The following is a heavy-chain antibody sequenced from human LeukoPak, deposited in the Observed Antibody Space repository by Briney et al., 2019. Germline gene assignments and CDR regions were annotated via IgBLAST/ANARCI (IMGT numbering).Heavy chain of an antibody. CDR3: ASGRDGYNWDYFDY. CDR1: GCTFSSYA. Sequence: SVKVSCKASGCTFSSYAISWVRQAPGQGLEWMGGIIPIFGTANYAQKFQGRVTITTDESTSTAYMELSSLRSEDTAVYYCASGRDGYNWDYFDYWGQGTLVTVSS. D-gene: IGHD5-24*01. J-gene: IGHJ4*02. CDR2: IIPIFGTA. V-gene: IGHV1-69*05.